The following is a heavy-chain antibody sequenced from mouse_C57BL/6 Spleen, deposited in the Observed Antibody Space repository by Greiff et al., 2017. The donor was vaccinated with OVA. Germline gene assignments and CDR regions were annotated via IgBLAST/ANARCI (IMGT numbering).Heavy chain of an antibody. CDR3: VITTVVATGFDV. D-gene: IGHD1-1*01. J-gene: IGHJ1*03. CDR1: GFNIKNTY. CDR2: IDPANGNT. V-gene: IGHV14-3*01. Sequence: VQLKESVAELVRPGASVKLSCTASGFNIKNTYMHWVKQRPEQGLEWIGRIDPANGNTKYAPKFQGKATITADTSSNTAYLQPSSLTSEDTAIYYCVITTVVATGFDVWGTGTTVTVSS.